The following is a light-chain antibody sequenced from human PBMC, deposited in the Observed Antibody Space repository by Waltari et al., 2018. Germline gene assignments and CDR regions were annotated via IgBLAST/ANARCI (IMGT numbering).Light chain of an antibody. J-gene: IGLJ1*01. V-gene: IGLV2-14*03. CDR1: TSVIGYHNF. CDR3: SSYTTGSTRYV. CDR2: DVN. Sequence: QSALTHPASVSGSPGQSIPIPCTGTTSVIGYHNFVSWYQKNPGNAPKVLISDVNKRPPALSIRISGSKSGNTAALAISGLRAEDEADYYCSSYTTGSTRYVFGSGTKVTVL.